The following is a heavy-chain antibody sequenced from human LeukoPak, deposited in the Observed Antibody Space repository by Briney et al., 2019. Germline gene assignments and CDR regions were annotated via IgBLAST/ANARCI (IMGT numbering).Heavy chain of an antibody. Sequence: ASVKVSCKASGYSFTGHYLHWVRQATGQGLEWMGWLNPNSGNSGYAQKFQGRVTITRNTSISTAYMELRSLKSEDTAMYYCARGKYYYDSSGYFDYWGQGTLVTVSS. CDR2: LNPNSGNS. J-gene: IGHJ4*02. D-gene: IGHD3-22*01. CDR3: ARGKYYYDSSGYFDY. CDR1: GYSFTGHY. V-gene: IGHV1-8*03.